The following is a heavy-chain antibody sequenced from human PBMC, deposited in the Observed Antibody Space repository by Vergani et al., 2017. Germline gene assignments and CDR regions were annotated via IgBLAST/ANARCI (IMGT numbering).Heavy chain of an antibody. CDR2: ISYDGSNK. V-gene: IGHV3-30*18. CDR3: AKMITGYCSGGSCYSVFFDY. J-gene: IGHJ4*02. Sequence: VQLLESGGGVVQPGRSLRLSCAASGFTFSSYGMHWVRQAPGKGLEWVAVISYDGSNKYYADSVKGRFTISRDNSKNTLYLQMNSLRAEDTAVYYCAKMITGYCSGGSCYSVFFDYWGQGTLVTVSS. CDR1: GFTFSSYG. D-gene: IGHD2-15*01.